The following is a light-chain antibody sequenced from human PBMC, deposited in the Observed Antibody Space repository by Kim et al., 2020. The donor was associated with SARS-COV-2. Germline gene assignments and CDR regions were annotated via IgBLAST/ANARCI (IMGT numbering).Light chain of an antibody. J-gene: IGLJ3*02. CDR1: NIGSKS. V-gene: IGLV3-21*04. CDR3: QVWDSSSDLWV. Sequence: PGKTARITCGGNNIGSKSVHWYQQKPGQAPVLVIYYDSDRPSGIPERFSGSNSGNTATLTISRVEAGDEADYYCQVWDSSSDLWVFGGGTKLTVL. CDR2: YDS.